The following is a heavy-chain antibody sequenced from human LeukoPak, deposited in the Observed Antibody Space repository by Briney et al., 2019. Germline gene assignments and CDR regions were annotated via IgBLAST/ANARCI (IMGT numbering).Heavy chain of an antibody. D-gene: IGHD2-2*01. CDR2: FSAYNGNT. V-gene: IGHV1-18*01. J-gene: IGHJ4*02. Sequence: ASVKVSCKASGYTFTSYGISWVRQAPGQGLEWMGWFSAYNGNTNYAQKLQGRVTMTTDTSTSTAYMELRSLRSDDTAVYYCARVRIVVVPAAPPVYWGQGTLVTVSS. CDR3: ARVRIVVVPAAPPVY. CDR1: GYTFTSYG.